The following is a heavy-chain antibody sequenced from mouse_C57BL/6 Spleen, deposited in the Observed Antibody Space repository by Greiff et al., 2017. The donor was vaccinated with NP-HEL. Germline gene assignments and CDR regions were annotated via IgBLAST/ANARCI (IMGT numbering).Heavy chain of an antibody. CDR1: GFTFSSYA. J-gene: IGHJ4*01. V-gene: IGHV5-4*01. Sequence: EVQRVESGGGLVKPGGSLKLSCAASGFTFSSYAMSWVRQTPEKRLEWVATISDGGSYTYYPDNVKGRFTISRDNAKNNLYLQMSHLKSEDTAMYYCARGNSNYTFYYAMDYWGQGTSVTVSS. D-gene: IGHD2-5*01. CDR2: ISDGGSYT. CDR3: ARGNSNYTFYYAMDY.